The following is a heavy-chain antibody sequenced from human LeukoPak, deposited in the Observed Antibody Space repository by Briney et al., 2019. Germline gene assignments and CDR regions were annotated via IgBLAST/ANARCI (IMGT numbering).Heavy chain of an antibody. V-gene: IGHV4-59*08. Sequence: SETLSLTCSVSADSISLYFWSWIRQSPGKGLEWIGYIDDSGNTKYHPSLKSRVTISVDTSKNQFSLKLSSVTAADTAVYFCARHGASGSYLYYFDYWGQGTLVTVSS. J-gene: IGHJ4*02. D-gene: IGHD1-26*01. CDR1: ADSISLYF. CDR2: IDDSGNT. CDR3: ARHGASGSYLYYFDY.